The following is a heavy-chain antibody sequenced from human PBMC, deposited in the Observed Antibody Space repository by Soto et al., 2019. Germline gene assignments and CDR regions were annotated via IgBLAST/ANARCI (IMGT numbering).Heavy chain of an antibody. CDR2: IIPIFGTA. CDR3: ARDYRARNWFDP. Sequence: QVQLVQSGAELNKPGSSVKVSCTASGGTFSSYAISWVRQAPGQGLEWMGGIIPIFGTANYAQKFQGRVTITADESTSAAYIELSGMRSDDTVVHCGARDYRARNWFDPWGQGTLVTVFS. D-gene: IGHD3-16*02. CDR1: GGTFSSYA. V-gene: IGHV1-69*01. J-gene: IGHJ5*02.